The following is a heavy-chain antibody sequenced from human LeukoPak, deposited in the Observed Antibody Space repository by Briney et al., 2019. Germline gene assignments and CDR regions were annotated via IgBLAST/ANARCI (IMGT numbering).Heavy chain of an antibody. CDR1: GFTFNIYA. Sequence: GRSLRLSCAASGFTFNIYAMHWVRQAPGKGLEWVAVISYDESDKYYADSVKGRFTISRDNSKNTLYLQMNSLRVEDTAVYYCARRWSFDHWGQGTLVTVSP. J-gene: IGHJ4*02. CDR2: ISYDESDK. CDR3: ARRWSFDH. D-gene: IGHD6-13*01. V-gene: IGHV3-30*04.